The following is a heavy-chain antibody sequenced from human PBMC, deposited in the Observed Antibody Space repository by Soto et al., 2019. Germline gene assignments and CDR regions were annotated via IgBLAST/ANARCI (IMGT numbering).Heavy chain of an antibody. D-gene: IGHD5-12*01. V-gene: IGHV4-31*03. CDR1: GGSIRSGGSY. CDR3: ARDGGLRFFDS. Sequence: VHLQESGPGLVKPSQTLSLTCTVSGGSIRSGGSYWSWIRQHPGKGLEWIGYIYHSGITYHNPSLKSRVSMSVVTSKNQFSLDLSSVTAADTAVYYCARDGGLRFFDSWGQGALVTVSS. J-gene: IGHJ4*02. CDR2: IYHSGIT.